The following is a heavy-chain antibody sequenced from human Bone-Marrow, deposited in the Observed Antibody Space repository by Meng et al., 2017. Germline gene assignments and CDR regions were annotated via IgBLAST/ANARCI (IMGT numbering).Heavy chain of an antibody. CDR2: IWYDGSNK. V-gene: IGHV3-33*01. Sequence: GESLKISCAASGFTFSSYGMHWVRQAPGKGLEWVAVIWYDGSNKYYADSVKGRFTISRDNSKNTLYLQMNSLRAEDTAVYYCARELRYFSDYWGQGTLVTVSS. J-gene: IGHJ4*02. D-gene: IGHD3-9*01. CDR3: ARELRYFSDY. CDR1: GFTFSSYG.